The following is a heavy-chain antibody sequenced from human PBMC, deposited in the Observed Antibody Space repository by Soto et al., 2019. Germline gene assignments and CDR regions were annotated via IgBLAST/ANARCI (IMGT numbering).Heavy chain of an antibody. CDR2: ISSSSSYI. Sequence: PGGSLRLSCAASGFTFSSYSMNWVRQAPGKGLEWVSSISSSSSYIYYADSVKGRFTISRDNAKNSLYLQMNSLRAEDTAVYYCAREDCSSTSCYSYYYYYMDVWGKGTTVTVSS. J-gene: IGHJ6*03. V-gene: IGHV3-21*01. CDR3: AREDCSSTSCYSYYYYYMDV. D-gene: IGHD2-2*01. CDR1: GFTFSSYS.